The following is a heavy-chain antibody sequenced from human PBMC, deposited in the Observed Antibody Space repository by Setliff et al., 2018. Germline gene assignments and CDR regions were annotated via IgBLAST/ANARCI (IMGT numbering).Heavy chain of an antibody. D-gene: IGHD4-17*01. CDR3: AKDRVPDGYWDFDY. V-gene: IGHV3-23*01. J-gene: IGHJ4*02. CDR1: GFSINVYS. Sequence: GASLKISCAASGFSINVYSMTWVRQAPGKGLECVSGMYGVGATFYADSVKGRFTISRDISENTLYLQMNSLRPEDTAVYYCAKDRVPDGYWDFDYWGQGILVTVSS. CDR2: MYGVGAT.